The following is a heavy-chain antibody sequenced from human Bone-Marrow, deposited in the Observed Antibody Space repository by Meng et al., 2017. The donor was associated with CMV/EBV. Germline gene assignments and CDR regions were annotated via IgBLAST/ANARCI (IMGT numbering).Heavy chain of an antibody. CDR3: ARATYCSSTSCYERLWFDP. CDR1: GYTFTDYY. V-gene: IGHV1-46*01. Sequence: ASVKVSCKASGYTFTDYYMHWVRQAPGQGLEWMGIINPSGDNTNYAQNYQGRVTITRDTSTSTVYMELSSLRSEDTAVYYCARATYCSSTSCYERLWFDPWGQGTLVTVSS. J-gene: IGHJ5*02. CDR2: INPSGDNT. D-gene: IGHD2-2*01.